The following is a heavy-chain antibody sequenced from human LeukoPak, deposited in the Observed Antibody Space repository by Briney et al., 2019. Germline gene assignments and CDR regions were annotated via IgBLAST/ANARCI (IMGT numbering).Heavy chain of an antibody. J-gene: IGHJ5*02. CDR1: GYTFTGYY. CDR2: INPKSGGT. D-gene: IGHD2-21*01. V-gene: IGHV1-2*02. Sequence: GASVKVSCKASGYTFTGYYMHWVRQAPGQGLEWMGWINPKSGGTKYAQKFQDRVTMTRDTSISTAYMELSRLRSEDTAVYYCARDPCGEDWFDPWGQGTLVTVSS. CDR3: ARDPCGEDWFDP.